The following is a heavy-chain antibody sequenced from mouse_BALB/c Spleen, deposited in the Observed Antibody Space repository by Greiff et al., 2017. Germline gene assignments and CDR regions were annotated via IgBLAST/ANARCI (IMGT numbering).Heavy chain of an antibody. Sequence: VQLQQSGPELVKPGASVKMSCKASGYTFTSYVMHWVKQKPGQGLEWIGYINPYNDGTKYNEKFKGKATLTSDKSSSTAYMGLSSLTSEDSAVYYCARSRTAGSGGFAYWGQGTLVTVSA. CDR3: ARSRTAGSGGFAY. J-gene: IGHJ3*01. CDR2: INPYNDGT. V-gene: IGHV1-14*01. D-gene: IGHD1-1*01. CDR1: GYTFTSYV.